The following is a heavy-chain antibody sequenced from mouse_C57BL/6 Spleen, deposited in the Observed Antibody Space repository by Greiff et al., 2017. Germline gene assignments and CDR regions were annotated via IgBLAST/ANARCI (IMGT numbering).Heavy chain of an antibody. CDR2: IDPSDSYT. CDR1: GYTFTSYW. CDR3: ARGLLDYGKGGFDY. Sequence: QVQLKQPGAELVMPGASVKLSCKASGYTFTSYWMHWVKQRPGQGLEWIGEIDPSDSYTNYNQKFKGKSTLTVDKSSSTAYMQLSSLTSEDSAVYYCARGLLDYGKGGFDYWGQGTTLTVSS. J-gene: IGHJ2*01. V-gene: IGHV1-69*01. D-gene: IGHD1-1*01.